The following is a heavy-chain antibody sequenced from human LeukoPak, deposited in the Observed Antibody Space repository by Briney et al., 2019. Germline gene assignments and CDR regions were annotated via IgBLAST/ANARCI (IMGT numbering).Heavy chain of an antibody. Sequence: QPGGSLRLSCAASGFTVSSNYMSWVRQAPGKGLEWVSVIYSGGSTYYADSVKGRFTISRDNSKNTLYLQMNSLRAEDTAVYYCARVASQAHFGESFTDWGQGTLATVSS. CDR2: IYSGGST. CDR1: GFTVSSNY. CDR3: ARVASQAHFGESFTD. D-gene: IGHD3-10*01. V-gene: IGHV3-53*01. J-gene: IGHJ4*02.